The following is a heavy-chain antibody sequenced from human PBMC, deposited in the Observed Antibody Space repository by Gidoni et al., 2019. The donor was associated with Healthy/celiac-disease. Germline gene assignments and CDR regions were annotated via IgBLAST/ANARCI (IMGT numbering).Heavy chain of an antibody. CDR1: GFTLSSYG. Sequence: QVQLVESGGGVVQPGRSLRLSCAASGFTLSSYGRHWVRPAPGKGLEGVAVIWYDGSNKYYADSVKGRFTISRDNSKNTLYLQMNSLRAEDTAVYYCARGTGYSYGQFDYWGQGTLVTVSS. V-gene: IGHV3-33*01. J-gene: IGHJ4*02. D-gene: IGHD5-18*01. CDR3: ARGTGYSYGQFDY. CDR2: IWYDGSNK.